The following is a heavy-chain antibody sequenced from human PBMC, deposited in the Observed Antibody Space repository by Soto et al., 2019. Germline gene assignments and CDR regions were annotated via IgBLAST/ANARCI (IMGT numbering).Heavy chain of an antibody. CDR3: ARVGTYYARRIDI. D-gene: IGHD3-22*01. Sequence: QVQLQESGPGLVKPSETLSLTCTVSGGSISSYYWSWIRQPPWKGLEWIGYIYYSGTTNYNPSLKSRVPLSVDTSKNHFSLKLSYVTAADTAVYYCARVGTYYARRIDIWGQGTMVTVSS. CDR1: GGSISSYY. V-gene: IGHV4-59*01. J-gene: IGHJ3*02. CDR2: IYYSGTT.